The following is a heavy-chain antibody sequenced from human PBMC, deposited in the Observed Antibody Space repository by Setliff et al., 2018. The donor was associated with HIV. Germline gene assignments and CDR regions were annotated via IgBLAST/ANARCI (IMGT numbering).Heavy chain of an antibody. CDR3: ARGDYGSGSYYPYYFYYGMDV. CDR1: GGSFSNYA. V-gene: IGHV1-69*13. J-gene: IGHJ6*02. Sequence: SVKVSCKASGGSFSNYAFSWVRQAPGQGLEWMGGIIPIFGTSNYARKFQGRVTITADESTSTAYMELSSLRSEDTAVYYCARGDYGSGSYYPYYFYYGMDVWGQGTTVTVSS. D-gene: IGHD3-10*01. CDR2: IIPIFGTS.